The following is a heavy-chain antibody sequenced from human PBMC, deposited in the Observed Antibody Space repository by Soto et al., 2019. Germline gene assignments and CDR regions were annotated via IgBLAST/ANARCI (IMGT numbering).Heavy chain of an antibody. CDR3: ARTIVLVPAAILRSYYYGMDV. V-gene: IGHV4-39*01. J-gene: IGHJ6*02. D-gene: IGHD2-2*01. CDR1: GGSISSSSYY. Sequence: SETLSLTCTVSGGSISSSSYYWGWIRQPPGKGLEWIGSIYYSGSTYYNPSLKSRVTISVDTSKNQFSLKLSSVTAADTAVYYCARTIVLVPAAILRSYYYGMDVWGQGTTVT. CDR2: IYYSGST.